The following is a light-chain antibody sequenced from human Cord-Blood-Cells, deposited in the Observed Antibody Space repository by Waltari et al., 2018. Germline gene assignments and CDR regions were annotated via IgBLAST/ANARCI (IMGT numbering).Light chain of an antibody. V-gene: IGKV2-28*01. CDR2: LGS. J-gene: IGKJ5*01. CDR1: QSLLHSNGYNY. CDR3: MQALQTPT. Sequence: DIVMTQSPLSLPVNPGEPASISCRSSQSLLHSNGYNYLDWYLQKPGQSPQLLIYLGSNRASGVPDRFSGSGSGTDFTLKISRVEAEDVGVYYCMQALQTPTFGQGTRLEIK.